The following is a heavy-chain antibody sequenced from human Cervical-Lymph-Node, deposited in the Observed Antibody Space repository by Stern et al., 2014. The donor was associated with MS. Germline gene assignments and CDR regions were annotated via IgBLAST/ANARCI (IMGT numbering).Heavy chain of an antibody. CDR1: GGSISSSTYY. CDR2: IYYSGST. CDR3: ARLGSLDNECSGGSCYFSFDY. V-gene: IGHV4-39*01. J-gene: IGHJ4*02. D-gene: IGHD2-15*01. Sequence: QVQLQESGPGLVKPSETLSLTCTVSGGSISSSTYYWGWIRQPPGKGLEWIGTIYYSGSTYYNPSLKRRVTISVDTPKNHFPQNLSSVTAADTAVYYCARLGSLDNECSGGSCYFSFDYWGQGTLVTVSS.